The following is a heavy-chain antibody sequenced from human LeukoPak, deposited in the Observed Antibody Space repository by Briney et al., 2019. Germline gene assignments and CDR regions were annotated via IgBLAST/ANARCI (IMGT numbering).Heavy chain of an antibody. D-gene: IGHD6-13*01. V-gene: IGHV5-10-1*01. CDR1: GYSFTNNW. J-gene: IGHJ2*01. Sequence: GESLRISCKGSGYSFTNNWISWVRQMPGKGLEWMGRIDPSDAYTNYSPSFQGHVTISADKSINTVYLQWSSLKASDTAMYYCARQSSAVARPYWNFDLWGRGTLVTVSS. CDR2: IDPSDAYT. CDR3: ARQSSAVARPYWNFDL.